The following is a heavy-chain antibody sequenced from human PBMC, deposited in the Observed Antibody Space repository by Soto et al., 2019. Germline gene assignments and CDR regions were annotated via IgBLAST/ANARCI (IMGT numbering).Heavy chain of an antibody. CDR3: ARDQGGTCGSYCYYYYGMDV. Sequence: PSETLSLTCTVSGGSISSYYWSWIRQPAGKGLEWIGRIYTSGSTNYNPSLKSRVTMSVDTSKNQFSLKLSSVTAADTAVYYCARDQGGTCGSYCYYYYGMDVWGKGTTVTVSS. CDR2: IYTSGST. V-gene: IGHV4-4*07. CDR1: GGSISSYY. D-gene: IGHD1-26*01. J-gene: IGHJ6*04.